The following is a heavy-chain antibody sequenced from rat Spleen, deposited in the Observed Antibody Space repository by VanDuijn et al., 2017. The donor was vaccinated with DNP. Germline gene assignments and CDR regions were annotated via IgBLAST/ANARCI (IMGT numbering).Heavy chain of an antibody. CDR1: AYSITSHY. CDR2: ISYSGST. Sequence: EVQLQESGPGLVKPSQSLSLTCSVTAYSITSHYWGWIRRFPGNKMEWVGHISYSGSTSYNPSLKSRISITRDTSKNQFFLHLNSVTTEDTATYYCARWPGYNPPYAMDAWGQGTSVTVSS. J-gene: IGHJ4*01. D-gene: IGHD1-4*01. V-gene: IGHV3-1*01. CDR3: ARWPGYNPPYAMDA.